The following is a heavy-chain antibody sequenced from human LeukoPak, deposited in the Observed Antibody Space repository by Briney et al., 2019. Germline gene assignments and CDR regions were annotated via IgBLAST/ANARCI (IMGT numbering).Heavy chain of an antibody. CDR1: GGSISSGSYY. D-gene: IGHD3-9*01. CDR2: IYTSGST. CDR3: ARASDILTGYYLDY. Sequence: PSETLSLTCTVSGGSISSGSYYWSWIRQPAGKGLEWIGRIYTSGSTNYNPSLKSRVTTSVDTSKNQFSLKLSSVTAADTAVYYCARASDILTGYYLDYWGQGTLVTVSS. V-gene: IGHV4-61*02. J-gene: IGHJ4*02.